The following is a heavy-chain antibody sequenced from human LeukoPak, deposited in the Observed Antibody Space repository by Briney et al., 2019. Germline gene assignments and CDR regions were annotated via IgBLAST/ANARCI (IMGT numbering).Heavy chain of an antibody. CDR2: IYYSGSI. CDR1: DGSISRGGYY. Sequence: SETLSLSCTVSDGSISRGGYYWSWIRQHPGKGLEYIGYIYYSGSIYYNPSLKSRVTISLDPSKNQFSLKLSSVTAADTAVYYCARDRGYSYGCDAFDIWGQGTMVTVSS. CDR3: ARDRGYSYGCDAFDI. D-gene: IGHD5-18*01. J-gene: IGHJ3*02. V-gene: IGHV4-31*03.